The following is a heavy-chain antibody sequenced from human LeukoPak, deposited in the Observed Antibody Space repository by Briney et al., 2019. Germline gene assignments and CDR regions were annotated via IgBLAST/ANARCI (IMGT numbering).Heavy chain of an antibody. D-gene: IGHD4-17*01. CDR2: IIPILGIA. Sequence: ASVKVSCKASGGTFSSYAIRWGRQAPGQGLEWMGRIIPILGIANYAQKFQGRVTIPADKSTSTAYMELSSPRSEDTAVYYCASESRAYGDYNCDYWGQGTLVTVSS. J-gene: IGHJ4*02. V-gene: IGHV1-69*04. CDR3: ASESRAYGDYNCDY. CDR1: GGTFSSYA.